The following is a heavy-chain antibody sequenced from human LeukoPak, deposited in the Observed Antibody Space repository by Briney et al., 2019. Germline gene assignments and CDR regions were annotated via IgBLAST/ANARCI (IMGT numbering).Heavy chain of an antibody. CDR3: AKDSAYYYDSSGYYYD. CDR2: ISYDGRDK. Sequence: GGSLRLSCAASGFTFSSYGMQWVRQAPGKGLEWVAIISYDGRDKFYEDSVKGRFTISRDNSKNTLYLQMNSLRAEDTAMYYCAKDSAYYYDSSGYYYDWGQGTLVTVSS. J-gene: IGHJ4*02. V-gene: IGHV3-30*18. D-gene: IGHD3-22*01. CDR1: GFTFSSYG.